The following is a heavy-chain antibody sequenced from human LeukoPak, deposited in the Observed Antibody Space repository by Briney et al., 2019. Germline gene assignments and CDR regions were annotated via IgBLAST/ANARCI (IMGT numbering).Heavy chain of an antibody. J-gene: IGHJ4*02. V-gene: IGHV3-7*03. D-gene: IGHD4-17*01. CDR1: GFTFSDYW. CDR3: TRLTYGVTGVVDY. Sequence: GGSLRLSCAASGFTFSDYWMSWIRQAPGRGLEWVANIKQDGSEEYYVDSVKGRFTISRDNAKSSLHLQMNSLKTEDTAVYYCTRLTYGVTGVVDYWGQGTLVTVSS. CDR2: IKQDGSEE.